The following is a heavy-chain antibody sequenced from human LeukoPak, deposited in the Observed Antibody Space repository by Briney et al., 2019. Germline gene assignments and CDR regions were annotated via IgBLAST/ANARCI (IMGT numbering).Heavy chain of an antibody. J-gene: IGHJ5*02. V-gene: IGHV3-23*01. D-gene: IGHD3-10*01. CDR2: ISGSGGST. CDR1: GFTFSSYA. Sequence: PGRSLRLSCAASGFTFSSYAMSWVRQAPGKGLEWVSAISGSGGSTYYADSVKGRFTISRDNSKNTLYLQMNTLRAEDTAVYYCAKGERWFGERGFDPWGQGTLVTVSS. CDR3: AKGERWFGERGFDP.